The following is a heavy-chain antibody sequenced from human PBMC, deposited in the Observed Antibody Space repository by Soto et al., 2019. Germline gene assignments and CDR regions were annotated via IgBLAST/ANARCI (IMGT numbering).Heavy chain of an antibody. V-gene: IGHV1-3*01. CDR2: INAGNGNT. D-gene: IGHD6-13*01. CDR1: GYTFTSYA. J-gene: IGHJ6*04. CDR3: AGIAAAGTGYYYYGMDV. Sequence: QVQLVQSGAEVKKPGASVKVSCKASGYTFTSYAMHWVRQAPGQRLEWMGWINAGNGNTKYSQKFQGRVTISRDTSARTAYMELSSLRSEDTAVYYCAGIAAAGTGYYYYGMDVWGKGTTVTVSS.